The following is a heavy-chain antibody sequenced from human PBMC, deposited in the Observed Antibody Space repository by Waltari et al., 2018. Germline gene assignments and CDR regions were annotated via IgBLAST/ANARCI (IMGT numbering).Heavy chain of an antibody. CDR2: IYSGGST. D-gene: IGHD5-18*01. CDR3: SYGRFEY. J-gene: IGHJ4*02. CDR1: GFTVSSNY. Sequence: EVQLVESGGGLVQPGGCLRLSCSGAGFTVSSNYMNWVRQTPGKGLEWVSIIYSGGSTYYADSVKGRFTISRDNSKNTLHLQMNSLRAEDTAVYFCSYGRFEYWGQGTLVTVSS. V-gene: IGHV3-66*02.